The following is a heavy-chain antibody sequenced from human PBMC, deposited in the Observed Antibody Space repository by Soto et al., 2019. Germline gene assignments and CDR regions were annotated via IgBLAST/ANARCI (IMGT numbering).Heavy chain of an antibody. Sequence: SVKVSCKSSGGTFSSHSINWVRQAPGQGLEWMGGIIPIFGPANFAKKFQGRVTITADESTTTAHMELSSLTSEDTAVYYCATGSFTSTGGRIGYHYNAMDVWGQGTAVTVSS. CDR2: IIPIFGPA. V-gene: IGHV1-69*13. CDR1: GGTFSSHS. J-gene: IGHJ6*02. D-gene: IGHD1-1*01. CDR3: ATGSFTSTGGRIGYHYNAMDV.